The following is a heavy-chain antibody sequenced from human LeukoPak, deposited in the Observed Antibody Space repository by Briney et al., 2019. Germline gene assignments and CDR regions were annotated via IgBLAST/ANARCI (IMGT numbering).Heavy chain of an antibody. V-gene: IGHV4-59*01. D-gene: IGHD6-13*01. CDR2: IYYSGST. CDR1: GGSISSYY. J-gene: IGHJ4*02. CDR3: VTSSSWSFDY. Sequence: ASETLSLTCTVSGGSISSYYWSWIRQPPGKGLEWIGYIYYSGSTNYNPSLKSRVTISVDTSKNQVSLKLSSVTAADMAVYYCVTSSSWSFDYWGQGTLVTVSS.